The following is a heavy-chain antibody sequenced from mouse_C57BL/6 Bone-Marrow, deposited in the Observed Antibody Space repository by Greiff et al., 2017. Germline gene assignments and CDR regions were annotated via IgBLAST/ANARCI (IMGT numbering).Heavy chain of an antibody. CDR2: IYPGYSDT. V-gene: IGHV1-5*01. CDR3: TRVGKKLGEAY. J-gene: IGHJ3*01. Sequence: VQLQQSGTVLARPGASVKLSCKTSGYTFTSYWMHWVKQRPGQGLEWIGAIYPGYSDTSYNHKFKGKAKLTAVHSASTAYLELRSLTDEDSAIYYSTRVGKKLGEAYWGQGTLVTVSA. CDR1: GYTFTSYW. D-gene: IGHD4-1*01.